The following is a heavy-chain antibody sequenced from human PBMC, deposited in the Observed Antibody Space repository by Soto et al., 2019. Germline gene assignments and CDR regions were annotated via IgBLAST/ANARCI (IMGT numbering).Heavy chain of an antibody. CDR1: GFTFSSYA. CDR2: ISGSGGST. J-gene: IGHJ3*02. V-gene: IGHV3-23*01. CDR3: AKVVPRYSSGWYAVTGAFDI. Sequence: PGGSLRLSCAASGFTFSSYAMSWVRQAPGKGLEWVSAISGSGGSTYYADSVKGRFTISRDNSKNTLYLQMNSLRAEDTAVYYCAKVVPRYSSGWYAVTGAFDIWGQGTMVTVSS. D-gene: IGHD6-19*01.